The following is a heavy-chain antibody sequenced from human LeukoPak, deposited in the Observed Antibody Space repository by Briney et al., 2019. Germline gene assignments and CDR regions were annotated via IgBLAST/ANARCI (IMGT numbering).Heavy chain of an antibody. V-gene: IGHV1-46*01. CDR3: ATIYAEKRSRDGYNHDY. CDR2: INPSGGST. J-gene: IGHJ4*02. CDR1: GYTFTSYY. Sequence: ASVKVSCKASGYTFTSYYMHWVRQAPGQGLEWMGIINPSGGSTSYAQKFQGRVTMTRDTSTSTVYMELSSLRSEDTAVYYCATIYAEKRSRDGYNHDYWGQGTLVTVSS. D-gene: IGHD5-24*01.